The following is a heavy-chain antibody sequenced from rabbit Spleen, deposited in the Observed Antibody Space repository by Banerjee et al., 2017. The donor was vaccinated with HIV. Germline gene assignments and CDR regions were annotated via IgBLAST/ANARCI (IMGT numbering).Heavy chain of an antibody. D-gene: IGHD8-1*01. J-gene: IGHJ4*01. V-gene: IGHV1S45*01. CDR2: MDAGSSGNT. Sequence: QEQLVESGGGLVQPEGSLTLTCTASGFSFSSSYWICWVRQAPGKGLEWIACMDAGSSGNTRYARWAKGRFTISKSSSTTVTLQMTSLTAADTATYFCARDAGSYDYIDVYFNLWGPGTLVTVS. CDR1: GFSFSSSYW. CDR3: ARDAGSYDYIDVYFNL.